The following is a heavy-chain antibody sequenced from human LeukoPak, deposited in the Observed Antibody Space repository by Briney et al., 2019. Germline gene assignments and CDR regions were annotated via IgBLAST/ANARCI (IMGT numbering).Heavy chain of an antibody. D-gene: IGHD5-18*01. CDR2: MNPISGNT. CDR1: GYTFTSYD. V-gene: IGHV1-8*01. Sequence: EASVKVSCKASGYTFTSYDINWVRQATGQGLEWMGWMNPISGNTGHAQKFQGRVTMTRDTSISTAYMELSSLRSEDTAVYCCARGPPIRGYRYGYDTGYYYSYSMDVWGKGTTVTISS. CDR3: ARGPPIRGYRYGYDTGYYYSYSMDV. J-gene: IGHJ6*03.